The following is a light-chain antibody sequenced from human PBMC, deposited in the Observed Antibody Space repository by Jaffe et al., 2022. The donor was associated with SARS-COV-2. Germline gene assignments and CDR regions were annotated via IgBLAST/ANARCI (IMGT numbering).Light chain of an antibody. CDR2: WAS. V-gene: IGKV4-1*01. Sequence: EIVMTQSPDSLAVSLGERATINCKSSQSVLYLGNNKNYLAWYQQKPGQPPKLLIYWASTRESGVPDRFSGSGSGTDFTLTITSLQAEDVAVYYCQQYYSLWTFGQGTKVEIK. J-gene: IGKJ1*01. CDR1: QSVLYLGNNKNY. CDR3: QQYYSLWT.